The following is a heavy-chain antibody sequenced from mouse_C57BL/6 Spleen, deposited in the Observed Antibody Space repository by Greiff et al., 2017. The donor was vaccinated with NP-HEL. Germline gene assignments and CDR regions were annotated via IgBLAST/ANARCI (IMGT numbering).Heavy chain of an antibody. D-gene: IGHD1-1*01. CDR2: IDPEDGDT. CDR1: GFNIKDYY. Sequence: EVQLQQSGAELVRPGASVKLSCTASGFNIKDYYMHWVKQRPEQGLEWIGRIDPEDGDTEYAPKFQGKATMTADTSSNTAYLQLSSLTSEDTAVYYCSMGATVVPFDYWGQGTTLTVSS. J-gene: IGHJ2*01. CDR3: SMGATVVPFDY. V-gene: IGHV14-1*01.